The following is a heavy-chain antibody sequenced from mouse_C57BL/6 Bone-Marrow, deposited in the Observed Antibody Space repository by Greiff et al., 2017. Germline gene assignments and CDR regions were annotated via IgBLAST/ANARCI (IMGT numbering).Heavy chain of an antibody. CDR1: GYAFSSSW. Sequence: QVQLKESGPELVKPGASVKISCKASGYAFSSSWMNWVKQRPGKGLEWIGRIYPGDGDTNYNGKFKGKATLTADKSSSTAYMQLSSLTSEDSAVYFCAEGGYGWFAYWGQGTLVTVSA. CDR2: IYPGDGDT. J-gene: IGHJ3*01. V-gene: IGHV1-82*01. D-gene: IGHD2-2*01. CDR3: AEGGYGWFAY.